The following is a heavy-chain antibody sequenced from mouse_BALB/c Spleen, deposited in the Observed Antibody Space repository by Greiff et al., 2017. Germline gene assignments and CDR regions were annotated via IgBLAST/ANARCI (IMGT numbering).Heavy chain of an antibody. Sequence: VKLMESGPGLVQPSQSLSITCTVSGFSLTSYGVHWVRQSPGKGLEWLGVIWSGGSTDYNAAFISRLSISKDNSKSQVFFKMNSLQANDTAIYYCARNLGGYPFAYWGQGTLVTVSA. CDR1: GFSLTSYG. V-gene: IGHV2-2*02. CDR2: IWSGGST. D-gene: IGHD2-2*01. CDR3: ARNLGGYPFAY. J-gene: IGHJ3*01.